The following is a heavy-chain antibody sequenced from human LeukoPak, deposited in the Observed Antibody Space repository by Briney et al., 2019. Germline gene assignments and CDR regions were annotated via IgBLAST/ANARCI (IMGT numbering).Heavy chain of an antibody. D-gene: IGHD2-2*01. CDR1: GFAFSNAW. J-gene: IGHJ6*02. V-gene: IGHV3-30*18. Sequence: GGSLRLSCAASGFAFSNAWMSWVRQAPGKGLEWVAVISYDGSNKYYADSVKGRFTISRDNSKNTLYLHMNSLRAEDTAVYYCAKDQIPAYCSSTSCPRGDYYGMDVWGQGITVTVSS. CDR3: AKDQIPAYCSSTSCPRGDYYGMDV. CDR2: ISYDGSNK.